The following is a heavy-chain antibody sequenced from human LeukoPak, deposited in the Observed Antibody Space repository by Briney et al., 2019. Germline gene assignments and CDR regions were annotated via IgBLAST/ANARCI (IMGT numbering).Heavy chain of an antibody. D-gene: IGHD3-22*01. CDR2: INSDGSST. CDR1: GFTFSSYW. J-gene: IGHJ5*02. Sequence: PGGSLRLSCAASGFTFSSYWMHWARQAPGKGLVWVSHINSDGSSTNYADSVKGRFTISRDNAKNTLNLQMNSLRAEDTAVYYCARDLGQYYDTSDNWFDPWGQGTLVTVSS. CDR3: ARDLGQYYDTSDNWFDP. V-gene: IGHV3-74*01.